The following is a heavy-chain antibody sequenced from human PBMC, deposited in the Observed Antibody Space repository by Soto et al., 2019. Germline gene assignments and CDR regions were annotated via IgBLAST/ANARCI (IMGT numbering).Heavy chain of an antibody. J-gene: IGHJ4*02. CDR1: GFTFSSYA. CDR2: ISGSGGST. V-gene: IGHV3-23*01. Sequence: GGSLRLSCAASGFTFSSYAMSWVRQAPGKGLEWVSAISGSGGSTYYADSVKGRFTISRDNSKNTLYLQMNSLRAEDTSVYYCAKDKIATGGPLGFWGQGTLVTVSS. CDR3: AKDKIATGGPLGF. D-gene: IGHD7-27*01.